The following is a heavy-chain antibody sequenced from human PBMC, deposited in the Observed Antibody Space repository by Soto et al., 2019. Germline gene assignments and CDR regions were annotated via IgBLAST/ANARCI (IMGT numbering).Heavy chain of an antibody. V-gene: IGHV4-30-2*01. D-gene: IGHD6-13*01. CDR3: ASSHAGAHITAAVH. CDR1: GGSISSSGYS. Sequence: QLQLQESGSGLVKPSQTLSLTCAVSGGSISSSGYSWSWIRQPPGKGLEWVGYVYHSGSTYYNPSLKSRVTLSVDRSKNQFSLNLSSVTAADTAVYYCASSHAGAHITAAVHWGQGTLVTVSS. J-gene: IGHJ4*02. CDR2: VYHSGST.